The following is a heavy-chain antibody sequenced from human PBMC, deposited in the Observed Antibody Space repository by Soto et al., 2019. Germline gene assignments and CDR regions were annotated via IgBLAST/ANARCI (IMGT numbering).Heavy chain of an antibody. V-gene: IGHV1-69*06. CDR1: GGTFSSYA. CDR3: ARVLRTTTSSPLSYYYAMDV. D-gene: IGHD2-2*01. Sequence: SVKVSCKASGGTFSSYAISCVRQAPGQGLEWMGGIIPIFGTANYAQKFQGRVTITADKSTSTVFMELSSLRSEDTAVYYCARVLRTTTSSPLSYYYAMDVWGQGTTVTVSS. CDR2: IIPIFGTA. J-gene: IGHJ6*02.